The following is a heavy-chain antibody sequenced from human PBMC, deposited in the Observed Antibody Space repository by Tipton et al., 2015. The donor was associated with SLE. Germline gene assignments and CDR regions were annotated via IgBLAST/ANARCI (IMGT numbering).Heavy chain of an antibody. Sequence: TLSLTCTVSGGPISSGGYYWSWIRQHPGKGLEWIGYTYYSGNTYYNPSLKSRVTISVDTSENQFSLKLSSVTAADTAVYYCARDAKCPITSAEYFDLWGRVTQVTVSS. V-gene: IGHV4-31*03. CDR3: ARDAKCPITSAEYFDL. CDR2: TYYSGNT. J-gene: IGHJ2*01. D-gene: IGHD5-12*01. CDR1: GGPISSGGYY.